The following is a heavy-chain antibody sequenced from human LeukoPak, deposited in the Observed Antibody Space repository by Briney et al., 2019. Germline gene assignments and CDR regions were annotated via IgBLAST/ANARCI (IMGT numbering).Heavy chain of an antibody. D-gene: IGHD1-26*01. CDR3: ARQDSGSYVGY. Sequence: SQTLSLTCTVSGGSISSGDYYWSWIRQPPGKGLEWIGYIHYTGSTYYNPSLKSRVTISVDTSKNQFSLKLSSVTAADTAVYYCARQDSGSYVGYWGQGTLVTVSS. CDR1: GGSISSGDYY. V-gene: IGHV4-30-4*01. CDR2: IHYTGST. J-gene: IGHJ4*02.